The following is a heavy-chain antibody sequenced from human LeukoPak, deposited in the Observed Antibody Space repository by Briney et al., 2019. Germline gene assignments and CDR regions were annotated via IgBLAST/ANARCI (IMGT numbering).Heavy chain of an antibody. CDR3: AKGYGSGSYSYYFDY. Sequence: GGSLRLSCAASGFTFSDYYMSWIRQAPGKGLEWVSYISSSGSTIYYADSVKGRFTISRDNAKNSLYLQMNSLRAEDTAVYYCAKGYGSGSYSYYFDYWGQGTLVTVSS. CDR2: ISSSGSTI. J-gene: IGHJ4*02. D-gene: IGHD3-10*01. V-gene: IGHV3-11*04. CDR1: GFTFSDYY.